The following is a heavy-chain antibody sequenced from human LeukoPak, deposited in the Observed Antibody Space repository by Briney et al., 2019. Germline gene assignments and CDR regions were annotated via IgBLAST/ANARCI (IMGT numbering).Heavy chain of an antibody. Sequence: GGSLRLSCAASGFTFSSYAMHWVRQAPGKGLEWVAVISYDGSNKYYADSVKGRFTISRDNSKNTLYLQMNSLRAEDTAVYYCARAQGIAVAAFDYWGQGTLVTVSS. CDR1: GFTFSSYA. J-gene: IGHJ4*02. CDR2: ISYDGSNK. CDR3: ARAQGIAVAAFDY. V-gene: IGHV3-30-3*01. D-gene: IGHD6-19*01.